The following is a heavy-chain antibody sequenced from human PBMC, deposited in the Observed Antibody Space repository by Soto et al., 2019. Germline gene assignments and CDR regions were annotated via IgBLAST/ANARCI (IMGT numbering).Heavy chain of an antibody. CDR2: IFYSGTT. Sequence: SETLSLTCTFSVDSISSADYYCSWIRQTPWKGLEWIGHIFYSGTTYYNPSLKSRLTISVDTSKNHFSLRLTSVTAADTAVYYCARDLWVEPELYYYGMEVLGQGTTVIVSS. V-gene: IGHV4-30-4*01. J-gene: IGHJ6*01. CDR3: ARDLWVEPELYYYGMEV. D-gene: IGHD1-1*01. CDR1: VDSISSADYY.